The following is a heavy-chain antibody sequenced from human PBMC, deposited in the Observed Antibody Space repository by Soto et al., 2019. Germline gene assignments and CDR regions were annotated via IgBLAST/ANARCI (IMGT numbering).Heavy chain of an antibody. CDR1: GFTVSSNY. CDR3: AGDYGSGSSYYYYMDV. Sequence: GGSLRLSCAASGFTVSSNYMSWVRQAPGKGLEWVSVIYSGGSTYYADSVKGRFTISRHNSKNTLYLQMNSLRAEDTAVYYCAGDYGSGSSYYYYMDVWGKGTTVTVSS. CDR2: IYSGGST. J-gene: IGHJ6*03. D-gene: IGHD3-10*01. V-gene: IGHV3-53*04.